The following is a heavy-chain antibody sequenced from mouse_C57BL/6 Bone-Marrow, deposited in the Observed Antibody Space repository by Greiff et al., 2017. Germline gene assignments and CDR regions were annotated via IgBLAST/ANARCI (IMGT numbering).Heavy chain of an antibody. V-gene: IGHV10-1*01. J-gene: IGHJ3*01. CDR2: IRSKSNNYAT. CDR1: GFSFNTYA. D-gene: IGHD2-4*01. CDR3: VRQGNYDYSWFAY. Sequence: EVQLVESGGGLVQPKGSLKLSCAASGFSFNTYAMNWVRQAPGKGLEWVARIRSKSNNYATYYADSVKDRFTISRDDSESMLYLQMNNLKTEDTAMYYCVRQGNYDYSWFAYWGQGTLVTVSA.